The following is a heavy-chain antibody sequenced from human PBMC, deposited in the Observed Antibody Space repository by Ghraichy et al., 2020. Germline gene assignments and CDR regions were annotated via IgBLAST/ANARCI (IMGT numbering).Heavy chain of an antibody. CDR1: GYTLTELS. Sequence: ASVKVSCKVSGYTLTELSMYWVRQAPGKGLEWMGGFDPEDGETIYAQKFQGRVTMTEDTSTDTAYMELSSLRSEDTAVYFCAAVFGYDSSGYYYFDYWGQGTLVTVSS. CDR3: AAVFGYDSSGYYYFDY. V-gene: IGHV1-24*01. D-gene: IGHD3-22*01. J-gene: IGHJ4*02. CDR2: FDPEDGET.